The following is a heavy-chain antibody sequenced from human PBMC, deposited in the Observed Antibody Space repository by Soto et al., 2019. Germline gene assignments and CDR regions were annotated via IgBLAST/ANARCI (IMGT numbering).Heavy chain of an antibody. D-gene: IGHD6-13*01. CDR3: ARHNGDKYSSSWYDY. CDR1: GGSISSSSYY. V-gene: IGHV4-39*01. J-gene: IGHJ4*02. Sequence: SETLSLTCTVSGGSISSSSYYWGWIRQPPGKGLEWIGSIYYSGSTYYNPSLKSRVTISGDTTKNQFSLRLSSVTAADTAVYYCARHNGDKYSSSWYDYWGQGTLVTVSS. CDR2: IYYSGST.